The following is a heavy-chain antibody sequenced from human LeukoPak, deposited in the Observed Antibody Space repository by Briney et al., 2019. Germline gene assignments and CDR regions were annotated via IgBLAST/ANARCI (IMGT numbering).Heavy chain of an antibody. D-gene: IGHD6-13*01. CDR2: IKSKTDGGTT. CDR3: TTDLTAAGTWWFDP. V-gene: IGHV3-15*01. J-gene: IGHJ5*02. Sequence: TTGGSLRLSCVASGFTFRNSYMSWVRQAPGKGLEWVGRIKSKTDGGTTDYAAPVKGRFTISRDGSKNTLYLQMNSLKTEDTAVYYCTTDLTAAGTWWFDPWGQGTLVTVSS. CDR1: GFTFRNSY.